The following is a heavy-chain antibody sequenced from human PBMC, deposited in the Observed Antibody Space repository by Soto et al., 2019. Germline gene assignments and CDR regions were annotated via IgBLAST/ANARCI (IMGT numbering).Heavy chain of an antibody. CDR1: GFTVSSNY. Sequence: EVQLVESGGGLVQPGGSLRLSCAASGFTVSSNYMSWVRQAPGKGLEWVSVIYSGGSTYYADSVKGRFTISRDNSKNTLYLQMNSLRAEDTAVYYCARESSSWSLYYFDYWGQGTLVTVSS. CDR2: IYSGGST. V-gene: IGHV3-66*01. J-gene: IGHJ4*02. CDR3: ARESSSWSLYYFDY. D-gene: IGHD6-13*01.